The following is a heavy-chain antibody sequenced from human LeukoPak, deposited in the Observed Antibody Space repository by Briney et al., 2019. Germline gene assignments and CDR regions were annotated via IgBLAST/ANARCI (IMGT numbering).Heavy chain of an antibody. CDR1: GFTFSSYA. CDR2: VGGDGHVT. CDR3: AKGISADGYNFERGADY. Sequence: GESLRLSCAASGFTFSSYAMSWVRRAPGEGLAWVSSVGGDGHVTYYADSVKGRFTISRDNSQHTLFLQMDSLRVEDTAIYYCAKGISADGYNFERGADYWGQGSQVSVSS. D-gene: IGHD5-24*01. J-gene: IGHJ4*02. V-gene: IGHV3-23*01.